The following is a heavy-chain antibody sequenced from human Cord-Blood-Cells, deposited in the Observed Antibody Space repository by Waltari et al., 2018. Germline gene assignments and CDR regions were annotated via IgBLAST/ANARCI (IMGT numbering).Heavy chain of an antibody. D-gene: IGHD7-27*01. CDR1: GFTFSSYG. Sequence: QVQLVESGGGVVQPGRSLRLSCAASGFTFSSYGMHWVSQAPGKGLEVVAVIADDGRNKDYADSVKGRFTISRDNSKNTLYLQMNSLRAEDTAVYYCAKDFGAAMTGDRAGDWGQGTLVTVSS. CDR2: IADDGRNK. CDR3: AKDFGAAMTGDRAGD. V-gene: IGHV3-30*18. J-gene: IGHJ4*02.